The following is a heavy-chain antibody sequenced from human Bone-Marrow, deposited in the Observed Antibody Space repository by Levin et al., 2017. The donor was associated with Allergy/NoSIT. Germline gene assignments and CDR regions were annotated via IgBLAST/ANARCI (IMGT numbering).Heavy chain of an antibody. D-gene: IGHD4-17*01. J-gene: IGHJ4*02. CDR3: ARNDYGDYVQNFDY. CDR2: VNCNSGDT. V-gene: IGHV1-2*02. Sequence: GESLKISCEAAGYTFTDHYIHWVRQAPGQGLEWMGWVNCNSGDTHYAQKFQDRVTMTRDTSITTAYIEVSSLRFDDTALYFCARNDYGDYVQNFDYWDQGTLVTVSS. CDR1: GYTFTDHY.